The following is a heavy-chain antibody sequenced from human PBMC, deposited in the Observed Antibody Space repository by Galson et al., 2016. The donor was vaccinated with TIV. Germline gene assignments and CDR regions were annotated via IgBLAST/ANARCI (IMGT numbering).Heavy chain of an antibody. J-gene: IGHJ4*02. CDR1: GVTFSSST. V-gene: IGHV1-69*02. D-gene: IGHD3-22*01. Sequence: SVKVSCKASGVTFSSSTFSWARQPLGQGLEWMGRIIPVLGITNYAQRFQGRVTIAADRSTSTTYMELTSLKSEDTAVYFCAKMDSSGFDYVRRFDFWGQGTLATVSS. CDR2: IIPVLGIT. CDR3: AKMDSSGFDYVRRFDF.